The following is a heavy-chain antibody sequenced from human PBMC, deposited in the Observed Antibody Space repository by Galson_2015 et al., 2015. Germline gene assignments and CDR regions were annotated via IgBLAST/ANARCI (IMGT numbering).Heavy chain of an antibody. D-gene: IGHD3-10*01. V-gene: IGHV3-9*01. CDR3: AKATMLRGEFYFYGMDV. CDR1: GFTFDDYA. CDR2: ISWNSGTV. J-gene: IGHJ6*02. Sequence: SLRLSCAASGFTFDDYAMNWVRLVPGKGLEWASTISWNSGTVGYADSVKGRFTISRDNAKGTLYLQMNSLRGEDTAVYHCAKATMLRGEFYFYGMDVWGQGTTVTVS.